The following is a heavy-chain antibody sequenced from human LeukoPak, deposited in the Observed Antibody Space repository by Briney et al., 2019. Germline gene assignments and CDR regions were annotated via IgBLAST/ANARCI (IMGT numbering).Heavy chain of an antibody. CDR3: ARQEWLVPDY. CDR2: INPSGST. D-gene: IGHD6-19*01. Sequence: PSETLSLTCTVSGGSISSSSYYWGWIRQPPGKGLEWIGEINPSGSTNYNPSLKSRVTISVDTSKNQFSLKLSSVTAADTAVYYCARQEWLVPDYWGQGTLVTVSS. V-gene: IGHV4-39*01. CDR1: GGSISSSSYY. J-gene: IGHJ4*02.